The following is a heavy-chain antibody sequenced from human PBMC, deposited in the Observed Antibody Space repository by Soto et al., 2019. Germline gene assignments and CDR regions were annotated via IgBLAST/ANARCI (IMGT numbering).Heavy chain of an antibody. Sequence: QVNLRESAPGLVKPPRTLSLPGTFSGGSFSSGGSYWSWIRQHPGKGLGGIGYFYYSGSTYYNPSLKSRVTISVDTSKNQFSLNLSSVTAADTAVYYCARDGITMVRGVIWGQGTLVTVSS. V-gene: IGHV4-31*03. CDR1: GGSFSSGGSY. J-gene: IGHJ4*02. CDR3: ARDGITMVRGVI. D-gene: IGHD3-10*01. CDR2: FYYSGST.